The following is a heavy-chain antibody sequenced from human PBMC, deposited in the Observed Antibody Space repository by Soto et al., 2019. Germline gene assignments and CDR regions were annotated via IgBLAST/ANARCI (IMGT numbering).Heavy chain of an antibody. D-gene: IGHD3-9*01. CDR2: IGTAGDT. CDR3: ARLVMPNWFDP. J-gene: IGHJ5*02. Sequence: WGSLRLSCAASGFTFSSYDMHWVRQATGKGLEWVSAIGTAGDTYYPGSVKGRFTISRENAKNSLYLQMNSLRAEDTAVYYCARLVMPNWFDPWGQGTLVTVSS. CDR1: GFTFSSYD. V-gene: IGHV3-13*01.